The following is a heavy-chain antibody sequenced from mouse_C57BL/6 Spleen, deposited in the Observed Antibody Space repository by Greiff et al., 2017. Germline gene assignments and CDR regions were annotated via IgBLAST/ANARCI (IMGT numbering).Heavy chain of an antibody. D-gene: IGHD1-1*01. CDR1: GFSLTSYG. CDR2: IWSGGST. V-gene: IGHV2-2*01. Sequence: QVHVKQSGPGLVQPSQSLSITCTVSGFSLTSYGVHWVRQSPGKGLEWLGVIWSGGSTDYNAAFISRLSISKDNSKSQVFFKMNSLQADDTAIYYCARHSVVATNYFDYWGQGTTLTVSS. CDR3: ARHSVVATNYFDY. J-gene: IGHJ2*01.